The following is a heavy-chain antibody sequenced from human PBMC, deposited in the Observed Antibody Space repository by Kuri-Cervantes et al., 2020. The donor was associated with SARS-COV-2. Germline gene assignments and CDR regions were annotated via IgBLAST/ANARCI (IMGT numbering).Heavy chain of an antibody. CDR3: ARDSRGYSYGYRHLFDY. CDR2: ISSSRTHT. D-gene: IGHD5-18*01. CDR1: GFTFSDHY. Sequence: GESLKISCAASGFTFSDHYMSWIRQAPGKGLEWVSHISSSRTHTDYADSVKGRFTISRDNAKNSLYLQMNSLRDEDTAVYYCARDSRGYSYGYRHLFDYWGQGTLVTVSS. V-gene: IGHV3-11*06. J-gene: IGHJ4*02.